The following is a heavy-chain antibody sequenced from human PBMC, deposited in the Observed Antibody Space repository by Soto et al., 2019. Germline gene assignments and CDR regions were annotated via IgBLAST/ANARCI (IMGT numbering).Heavy chain of an antibody. CDR1: GYSFTSYW. D-gene: IGHD4-17*01. J-gene: IGHJ6*02. CDR3: ARHEDYGGNSGSDYYGMDV. CDR2: IYPGDSDT. V-gene: IGHV5-51*01. Sequence: PGESLKISCKGSGYSFTSYWIGWVRQMPGKGLEWMGIIYPGDSDTRYSPSFQGQVTISADKSISTAYLQWSSLKASDTAMYYCARHEDYGGNSGSDYYGMDVWGQGTTVTVSS.